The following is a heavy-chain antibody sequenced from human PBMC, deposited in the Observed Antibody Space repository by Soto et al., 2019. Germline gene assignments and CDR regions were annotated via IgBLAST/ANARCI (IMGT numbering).Heavy chain of an antibody. CDR1: GFTFSSYS. V-gene: IGHV3-48*01. Sequence: EVQLVESGGGLVQPGGSLRLSCAASGFTFSSYSMNWDRQAPGKGLEWVSYISSSSSTIYYADSVKGQFTISRDNAKNSLYLHMNSLRAEDTAVYYCAREGSSGWNGLNWFDPWGQGTLVTVSS. CDR3: AREGSSGWNGLNWFDP. CDR2: ISSSSSTI. J-gene: IGHJ5*02. D-gene: IGHD6-19*01.